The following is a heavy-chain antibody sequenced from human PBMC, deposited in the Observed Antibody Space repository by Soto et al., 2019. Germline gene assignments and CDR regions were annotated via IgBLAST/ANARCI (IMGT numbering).Heavy chain of an antibody. CDR2: ISGSGGST. V-gene: IGHV3-23*01. J-gene: IGHJ3*02. Sequence: GGSLRLSCAASGFTFSSYAMSWVRQAPGKGLEWVSAISGSGGSTYYADSVKGRFTISRDNSKNTLYLQMNSLRAEDTAVYYCAKARAYCGGDCYDAFDIWGQGTMVTVSS. D-gene: IGHD2-21*01. CDR1: GFTFSSYA. CDR3: AKARAYCGGDCYDAFDI.